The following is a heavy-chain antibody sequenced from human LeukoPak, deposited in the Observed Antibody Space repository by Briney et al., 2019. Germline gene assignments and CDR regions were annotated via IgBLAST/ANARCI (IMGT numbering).Heavy chain of an antibody. CDR3: AKELTRPNRPVAGLNY. CDR1: GFTFSAYG. Sequence: SLRLSCAASGFTFSAYGMHWVRQAPGKGLEWVAIISYDGSNKYYPDSVKGRFTISRDDSKNTLYLQMNSLRTEDTAVYYCAKELTRPNRPVAGLNYWGQGTLVTVSS. CDR2: ISYDGSNK. J-gene: IGHJ4*02. D-gene: IGHD6-19*01. V-gene: IGHV3-30*18.